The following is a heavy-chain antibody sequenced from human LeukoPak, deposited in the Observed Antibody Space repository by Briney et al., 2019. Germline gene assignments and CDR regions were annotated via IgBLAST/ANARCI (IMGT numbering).Heavy chain of an antibody. J-gene: IGHJ4*02. V-gene: IGHV3-74*01. Sequence: GGSLRLSCAASGFTFSSYWMHWVRQAPGKGLVWVSRINSDGSSTSYADSVKGRFTISRDNAKNTLYLQMNSLRAEDTAVYYCAKDPSRYCSGGSCEEYWGQGTLVTVSS. CDR3: AKDPSRYCSGGSCEEY. CDR2: INSDGSST. CDR1: GFTFSSYW. D-gene: IGHD2-15*01.